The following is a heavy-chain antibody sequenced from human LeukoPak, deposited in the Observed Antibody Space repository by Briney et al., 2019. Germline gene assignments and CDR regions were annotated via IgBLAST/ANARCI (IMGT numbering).Heavy chain of an antibody. V-gene: IGHV3-21*01. D-gene: IGHD3-10*01. Sequence: GSLLLFCAASGFTFSSYSMNWVRQAPGKGLEWVSSISSSSSYIYYADSVKGRFTISRDNAKNSLYLQMNSLRAEDTAVYYCARSVQWFGELFYFDYWGQGTLVTVSS. CDR2: ISSSSSYI. J-gene: IGHJ4*02. CDR1: GFTFSSYS. CDR3: ARSVQWFGELFYFDY.